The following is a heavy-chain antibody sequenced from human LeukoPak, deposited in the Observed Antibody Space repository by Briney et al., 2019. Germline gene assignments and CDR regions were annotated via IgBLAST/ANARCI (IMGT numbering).Heavy chain of an antibody. CDR2: INPNSGDT. J-gene: IGHJ4*02. D-gene: IGHD1-1*01. V-gene: IGHV1-2*02. CDR3: ARDRHWNQGNFDY. CDR1: GYTITGYY. Sequence: ASVKASCKASGYTITGYYIHWVRQAPGQGLEWMGWINPNSGDTNYAQKFQGRVTMTRGTSINTAFMELSRLRSDDTAVYYCARDRHWNQGNFDYWGQGTLVTVSS.